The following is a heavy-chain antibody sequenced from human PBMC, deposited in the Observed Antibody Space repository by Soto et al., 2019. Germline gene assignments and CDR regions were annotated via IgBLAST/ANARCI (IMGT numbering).Heavy chain of an antibody. CDR2: ISGSGGST. Sequence: GGSLRLSCAASGFTFSSYAMSWVRQAPGKGLEWVSAISGSGGSTYYADSVKGRFTISRDNSKNTLYLQMNSLRAEDTAVYYCEKVSSKQCLAPLGYWGQGTPATVSS. D-gene: IGHD6-19*01. CDR3: EKVSSKQCLAPLGY. CDR1: GFTFSSYA. J-gene: IGHJ4*02. V-gene: IGHV3-23*01.